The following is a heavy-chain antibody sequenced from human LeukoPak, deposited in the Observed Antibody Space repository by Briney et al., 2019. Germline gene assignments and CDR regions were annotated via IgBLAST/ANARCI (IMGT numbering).Heavy chain of an antibody. CDR1: GYIFTGYY. CDR3: ARDFCGGDCYSRSTYMDV. Sequence: ASVKVSCKASGYIFTGYYMHWVRQAPGQGLEWMGRINPNSGGANYAQKFQGRVTMTRATSISTAYMELSRLRSDDTAVYYCARDFCGGDCYSRSTYMDVWGNGTTVTVSS. D-gene: IGHD2-21*02. V-gene: IGHV1-2*06. CDR2: INPNSGGA. J-gene: IGHJ6*04.